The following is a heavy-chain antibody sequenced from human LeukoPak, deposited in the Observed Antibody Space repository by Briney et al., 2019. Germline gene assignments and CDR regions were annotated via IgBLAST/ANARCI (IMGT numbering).Heavy chain of an antibody. CDR3: ARGLGEDILTDHYKYYYMAV. CDR1: GGSPTVHY. CDR2: INHSGST. D-gene: IGHD3-9*01. V-gene: IGHV4-34*01. J-gene: IGHJ6*03. Sequence: PSETLTLTCAVYGGSPTVHYASWIRQPPGKGLEWIGEINHSGSTNYNPSLKSRVTISVDRFTNQFSLKLSSVTAADTAVYYCARGLGEDILTDHYKYYYMAVWGKRTTVTVSS.